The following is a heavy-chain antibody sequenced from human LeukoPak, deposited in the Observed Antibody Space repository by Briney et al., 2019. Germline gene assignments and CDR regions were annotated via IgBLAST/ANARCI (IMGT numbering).Heavy chain of an antibody. CDR2: IYTSGST. CDR1: GGSISNYY. D-gene: IGHD6-13*01. Sequence: SETLSLTCTVSGGSISNYYWSWIRQPAGKGLEWIGRIYTSGSTNYNPSLKSRVTMSVDTSKNQFSLKLSSVTAADTAVYYCARVRYSSHALIDYWGQGTLVTVSS. V-gene: IGHV4-4*07. CDR3: ARVRYSSHALIDY. J-gene: IGHJ4*02.